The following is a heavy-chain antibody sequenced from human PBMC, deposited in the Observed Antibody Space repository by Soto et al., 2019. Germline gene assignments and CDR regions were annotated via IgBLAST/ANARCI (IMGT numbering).Heavy chain of an antibody. CDR1: GGSISSGDYY. CDR3: AREVIVVVPAAIRAGNWFDP. J-gene: IGHJ5*02. CDR2: IYYSGST. D-gene: IGHD2-2*02. Sequence: PSETLSLTCTVSGGSISSGDYYWSWIRQPPGKGLEWIGYIYYSGSTYYNPSLKSRVTISVDTSKNQFSLKLSSVTAADTAVYYCAREVIVVVPAAIRAGNWFDPWGQGTLVTVSS. V-gene: IGHV4-30-4*01.